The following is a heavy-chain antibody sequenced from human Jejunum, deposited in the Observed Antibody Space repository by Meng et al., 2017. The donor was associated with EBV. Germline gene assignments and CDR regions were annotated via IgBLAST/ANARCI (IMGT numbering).Heavy chain of an antibody. Sequence: QVTLPQSGPGLVKPLVTLSLTCAVSGGSISSSNWWNWVRQPPGKGPEWIGEIFHIGTTNYNPTLKSRVTMSVDKSKNHFSLKLTSVTAADTAVYYCARDGGPSGSYAYWFDPWGQGTLVTASS. V-gene: IGHV4-4*02. D-gene: IGHD1-26*01. CDR2: IFHIGTT. CDR3: ARDGGPSGSYAYWFDP. CDR1: GGSISSSNW. J-gene: IGHJ5*02.